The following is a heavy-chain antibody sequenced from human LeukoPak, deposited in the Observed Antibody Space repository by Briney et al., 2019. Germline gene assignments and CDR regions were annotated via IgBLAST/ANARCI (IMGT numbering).Heavy chain of an antibody. J-gene: IGHJ4*02. CDR1: GGSISSSNW. D-gene: IGHD3-22*01. V-gene: IGHV4-4*02. CDR3: ARDTTYYYDSSGYYFDY. Sequence: SETLSLTCAVSGGSISSSNWWSWVRQPPGKGLGWIGEIYHSGSTNYNPSLKSRVTISVDKSKNQFSLKLSSVTAADTAVYYCARDTTYYYDSSGYYFDYWGQGTLVTVSS. CDR2: IYHSGST.